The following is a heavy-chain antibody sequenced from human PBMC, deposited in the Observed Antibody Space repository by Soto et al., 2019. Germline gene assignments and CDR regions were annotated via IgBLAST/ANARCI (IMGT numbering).Heavy chain of an antibody. V-gene: IGHV4-34*01. CDR1: GGSFSGYY. CDR3: ARGSKVHYDFWSGYYPKGSYYYYGMDV. J-gene: IGHJ6*02. D-gene: IGHD3-3*01. CDR2: FNHSGST. Sequence: SETLSLTCAVYGGSFSGYYCSCIRQPPGKGLEWTGEFNHSGSTNYNPSLKSRVTISVDTSKNQFSLKLSSVTAADTAVYYCARGSKVHYDFWSGYYPKGSYYYYGMDVWGQGATVTVSS.